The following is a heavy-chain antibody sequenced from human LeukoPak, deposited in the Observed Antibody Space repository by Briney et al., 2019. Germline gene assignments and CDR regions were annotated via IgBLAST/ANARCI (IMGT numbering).Heavy chain of an antibody. D-gene: IGHD2-2*01. CDR1: GFNFSNHS. CDR3: ARMSSSRLPGY. V-gene: IGHV3-48*01. Sequence: GGSLRLSCAASGFNFSNHSMNWVRQAPGKGLEWISYISSSSSARYYAGSVKGRFTISRDDASNSLYLQMNSLRAEDTAIYYCARMSSSRLPGYWGQGALVTVSS. CDR2: ISSSSSAR. J-gene: IGHJ4*02.